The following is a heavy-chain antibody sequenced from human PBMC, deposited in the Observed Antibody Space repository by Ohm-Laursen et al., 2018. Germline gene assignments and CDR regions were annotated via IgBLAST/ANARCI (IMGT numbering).Heavy chain of an antibody. D-gene: IGHD6-6*01. CDR2: ISSSSSYI. V-gene: IGHV3-21*01. Sequence: SLRLSCAASGFTFSSYSMNCVRQAPGKGLEWVSSISSSSSYIYYADSVKGRFTISRDNAKNSLYLQMNSLRAEDTAVYYCARVGIAARLGDAFDIWGQGTMVTVSS. J-gene: IGHJ3*02. CDR1: GFTFSSYS. CDR3: ARVGIAARLGDAFDI.